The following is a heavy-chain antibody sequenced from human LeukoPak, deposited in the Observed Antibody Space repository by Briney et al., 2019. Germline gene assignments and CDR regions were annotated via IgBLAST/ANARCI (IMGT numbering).Heavy chain of an antibody. CDR2: ISYDGSNK. D-gene: IGHD3-3*01. CDR3: ARGVYKRLLEWYKIESYYYMDV. J-gene: IGHJ6*03. CDR1: GITCSSYA. Sequence: SGGSLRLSCAASGITCSSYAMHWVRQAPGKGLEWVAVISYDGSNKYYADSVKGRFTISRDNSKNTLYLQMNSLRAEDTAVYYCARGVYKRLLEWYKIESYYYMDVWGKGTTVTVSS. V-gene: IGHV3-30*04.